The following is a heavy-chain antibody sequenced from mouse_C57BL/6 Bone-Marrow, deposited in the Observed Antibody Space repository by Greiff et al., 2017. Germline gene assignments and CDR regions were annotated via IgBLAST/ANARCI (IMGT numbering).Heavy chain of an antibody. D-gene: IGHD3-3*01. CDR1: GYSFTGYY. Sequence: VQLQQSGSELVRPGASVKISCKASGYSFTGYYMHWVKQRHGNILAWIGSIDPYNGVSSYNQKFKGKATLTVDKSSSTAYMELRSLPSEDSAVYYCARLGWYFDVGGTGTRVTVS. CDR2: IDPYNGVS. V-gene: IGHV1-31*01. CDR3: ARLGWYFDV. J-gene: IGHJ1*03.